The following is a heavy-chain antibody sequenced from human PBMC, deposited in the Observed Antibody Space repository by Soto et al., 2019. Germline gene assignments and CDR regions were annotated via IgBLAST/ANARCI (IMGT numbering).Heavy chain of an antibody. Sequence: SETLSLTCAVSGGSISSTNWWSWVRQPPGKGLEWIGEIYHSGSTNYNPSLKSRVTISVHKSKNHFSLKLSSVTAADTAVYYCARSVIAARPGYFDYWGQGTLVTVSS. CDR1: GGSISSTNW. J-gene: IGHJ4*02. CDR2: IYHSGST. V-gene: IGHV4-4*02. CDR3: ARSVIAARPGYFDY. D-gene: IGHD6-6*01.